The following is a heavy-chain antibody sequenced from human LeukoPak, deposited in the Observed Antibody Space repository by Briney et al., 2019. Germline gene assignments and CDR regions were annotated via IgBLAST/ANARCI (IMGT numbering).Heavy chain of an antibody. Sequence: PSETLSLTCTVSGGSISSYYWSWIRQPAGKGLEWIGRIYTSGSTNYNPSLKSRVTISVDTSKNQFSLKLSSVTAADTAVYYCARLSPWVRGVYYGMDVWGQGTTVTVSS. V-gene: IGHV4-4*07. J-gene: IGHJ6*02. D-gene: IGHD3-10*01. CDR2: IYTSGST. CDR1: GGSISSYY. CDR3: ARLSPWVRGVYYGMDV.